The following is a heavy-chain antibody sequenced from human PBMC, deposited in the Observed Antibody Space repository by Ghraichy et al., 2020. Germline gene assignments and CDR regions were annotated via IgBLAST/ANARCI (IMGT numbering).Heavy chain of an antibody. J-gene: IGHJ5*02. V-gene: IGHV3-23*01. CDR1: GFTFSSYA. Sequence: GESLNISCAASGFTFSSYAMSWVRQAPGKGLEWVSPISGSGGSTYYADSVKGRFTISRDNSKNTLYLQMNSLRAEDTAVYYCANHCSSTSCLVDWFDPWGQGTLVTVSS. CDR3: ANHCSSTSCLVDWFDP. CDR2: ISGSGGST. D-gene: IGHD2-2*01.